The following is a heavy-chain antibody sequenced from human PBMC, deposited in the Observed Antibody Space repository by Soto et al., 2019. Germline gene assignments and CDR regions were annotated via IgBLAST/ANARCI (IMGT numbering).Heavy chain of an antibody. Sequence: QVQLVQSGAEVKKPGASVKVSCKASGYTLATYGISWVRQAPGQGLEWMGWISDYNGNTNYAQKLQDRVTLTTDTSTNTAYMELRSLRSDDTAVYYCARDGTSMYGMDVCGQGTTVTVSS. CDR3: ARDGTSMYGMDV. D-gene: IGHD1-1*01. V-gene: IGHV1-18*01. CDR1: GYTLATYG. CDR2: ISDYNGNT. J-gene: IGHJ6*02.